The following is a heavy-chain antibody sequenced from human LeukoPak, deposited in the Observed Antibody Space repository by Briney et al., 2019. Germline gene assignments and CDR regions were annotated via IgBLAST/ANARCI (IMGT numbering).Heavy chain of an antibody. Sequence: PGGSLRLSCAASGFTFSSYSMNWVRQAPGKGLEWVSYISSSSSTIYYADSVKGRFTISRDNAKNSLYLQMNSLRAEDTAVYYCRIIAARRGGNYYMDVWGKGTTVTVSS. CDR2: ISSSSSTI. V-gene: IGHV3-48*01. D-gene: IGHD6-6*01. CDR1: GFTFSSYS. J-gene: IGHJ6*03. CDR3: RIIAARRGGNYYMDV.